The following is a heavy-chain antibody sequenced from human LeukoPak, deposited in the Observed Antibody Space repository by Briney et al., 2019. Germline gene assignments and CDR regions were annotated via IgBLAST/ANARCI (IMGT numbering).Heavy chain of an antibody. CDR3: ARIGYSSSSLDY. Sequence: GGSLRLSCAASGFIFRNYWMTWVRQAPGKGLEWVANIKEDGSIKYYVDSLKGRFSISRDNGKNPVYLQMNALGAEDTAVYYCARIGYSSSSLDYWGQGTLVTVSS. D-gene: IGHD6-6*01. J-gene: IGHJ4*02. CDR1: GFIFRNYW. CDR2: IKEDGSIK. V-gene: IGHV3-7*03.